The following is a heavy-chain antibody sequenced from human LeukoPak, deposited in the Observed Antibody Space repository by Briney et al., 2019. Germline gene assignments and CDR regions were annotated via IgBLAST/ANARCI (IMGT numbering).Heavy chain of an antibody. J-gene: IGHJ6*02. D-gene: IGHD3-16*01. Sequence: SETLSLTCSVSGGSISGYYWTWVRQPPGKGLEWIGQIRYSGRADYNPSLKSRITMSVDTSRNQISLKLSSVTAADTAIYYCVRFGVNYDMDVWGQGTTVTVFS. CDR3: VRFGVNYDMDV. CDR1: GGSISGYY. CDR2: IRYSGRA. V-gene: IGHV4-59*01.